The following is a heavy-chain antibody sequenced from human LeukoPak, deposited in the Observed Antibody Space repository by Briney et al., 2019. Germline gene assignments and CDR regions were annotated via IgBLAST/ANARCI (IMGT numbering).Heavy chain of an antibody. CDR2: IYYSGST. CDR3: ARERGYYDSSGYSTFDI. J-gene: IGHJ3*02. CDR1: GGSISSSSYY. V-gene: IGHV4-39*07. Sequence: SETLSLTCTVSGGSISSSSYYWGWIRQPPGKGLEWIGSIYYSGSTNYNPSLKSRVTISVDTSKNQFSLKLSSVTAADTAVYYCARERGYYDSSGYSTFDIWGQGTMVTVSS. D-gene: IGHD3-22*01.